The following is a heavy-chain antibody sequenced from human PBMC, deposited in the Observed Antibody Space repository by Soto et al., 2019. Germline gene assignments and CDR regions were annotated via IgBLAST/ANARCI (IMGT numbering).Heavy chain of an antibody. CDR1: GDSLSTYY. J-gene: IGHJ4*02. V-gene: IGHV4-59*01. Sequence: SETLSLTCTVSGDSLSTYYWGWFRQSPGVGLQWIGYIYYTGSTYYDPSLKSRVTISLHTSRNQFSLLLTSLTAADTAVYYCARRLNIAAYDSCGPGVLVTVSS. D-gene: IGHD5-12*01. CDR2: IYYTGST. CDR3: ARRLNIAAYDS.